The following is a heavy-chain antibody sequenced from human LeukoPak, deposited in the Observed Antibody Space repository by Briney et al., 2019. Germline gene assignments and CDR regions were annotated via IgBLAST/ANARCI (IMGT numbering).Heavy chain of an antibody. CDR1: GGSISSYY. Sequence: KPSETLSLTRTVSGGSISSYYWSWIRQPPGKGLEWIGYIHYSGSTNYNPSLQSRVTISVDTPKNQFSLKVNSVTAADTAVYFCARGKLGGINYYDLDVWGKGTTVIVSS. CDR3: ARGKLGGINYYDLDV. CDR2: IHYSGST. V-gene: IGHV4-59*01. D-gene: IGHD3-16*01. J-gene: IGHJ6*04.